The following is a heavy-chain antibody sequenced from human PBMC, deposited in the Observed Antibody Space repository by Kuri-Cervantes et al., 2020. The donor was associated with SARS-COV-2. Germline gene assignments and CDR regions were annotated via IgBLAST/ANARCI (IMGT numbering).Heavy chain of an antibody. V-gene: IGHV3-15*01. CDR1: GFTFSNAW. CDR3: TTDSITGPIMDV. CDR2: IKSKTDGGTT. Sequence: GESLKISCAASGFTFSNAWMSWVRQAPGKGLERVGRIKSKTDGGTTDYAAPVKGRFTISRDDSKNTLYLQMNSLKTEDTAVYYCTTDSITGPIMDVWGKGTTVTVSS. J-gene: IGHJ6*03. D-gene: IGHD1-20*01.